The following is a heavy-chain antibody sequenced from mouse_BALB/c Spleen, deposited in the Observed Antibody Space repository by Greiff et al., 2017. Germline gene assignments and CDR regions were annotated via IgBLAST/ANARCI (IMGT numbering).Heavy chain of an antibody. Sequence: EVQVVESGGGLVKPGGSLKLSCAASGFTFSSYAMSWVRQTPEKRLEWVASISSGGSTYYPDSVKGRFTISRDNARNILYLQMSSLRSEDTAMYYCARGCYGYVKSYFDYWGQGTTLTVAS. V-gene: IGHV5-6-5*01. CDR1: GFTFSSYA. J-gene: IGHJ2*01. CDR3: ARGCYGYVKSYFDY. CDR2: ISSGGST. D-gene: IGHD1-2*01.